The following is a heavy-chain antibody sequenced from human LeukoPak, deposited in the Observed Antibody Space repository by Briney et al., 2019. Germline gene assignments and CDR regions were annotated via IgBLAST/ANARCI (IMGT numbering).Heavy chain of an antibody. Sequence: ASVKVSCKASGYTFTAYYIHWVRQAPGQGLEWMGWINPNSGVTNYTQKFQGRVTMTRDTSISTAYMELSRLRSDDTAVYYCARQESWGRYCSSTSCYFGYWGQGTLVTVSS. CDR2: INPNSGVT. CDR3: ARQESWGRYCSSTSCYFGY. D-gene: IGHD2-2*01. J-gene: IGHJ4*02. V-gene: IGHV1-2*02. CDR1: GYTFTAYY.